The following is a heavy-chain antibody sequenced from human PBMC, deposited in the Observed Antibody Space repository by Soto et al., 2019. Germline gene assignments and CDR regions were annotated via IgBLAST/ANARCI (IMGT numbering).Heavy chain of an antibody. V-gene: IGHV1-3*01. CDR2: INAGNGNT. D-gene: IGHD3-16*01. CDR1: GYTFTSYA. CDR3: ARDWALFDY. Sequence: QVQLVQSGAEVKKPGASVKVSCKASGYTFTSYAMHWVRQAPGQRLEWMGWINAGNGNTKYSQTFQGSVTITRDTSASTAYMELSSLRSEDTAVYYCARDWALFDYWGQGTLVTVSS. J-gene: IGHJ4*02.